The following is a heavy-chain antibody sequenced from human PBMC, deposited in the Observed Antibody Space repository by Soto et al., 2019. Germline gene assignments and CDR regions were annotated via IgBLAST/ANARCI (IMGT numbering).Heavy chain of an antibody. CDR2: IYYSGST. CDR1: GGSISSGGYY. Sequence: QVQLQESGPGLVKPSQTLSLTCTVSGGSISSGGYYWSWIRQHPGKGLEWIGYIYYSGSTYYNPCLKSRVTISVDTSKNQFSLKRSSVTAADTAVYYCARVCGGDCHYGMDVWGQGTTVTVSS. D-gene: IGHD2-21*02. J-gene: IGHJ6*02. CDR3: ARVCGGDCHYGMDV. V-gene: IGHV4-31*03.